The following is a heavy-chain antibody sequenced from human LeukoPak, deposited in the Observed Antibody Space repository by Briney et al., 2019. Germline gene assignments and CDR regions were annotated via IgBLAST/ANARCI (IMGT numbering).Heavy chain of an antibody. CDR3: AREEYDYGDWMCCYFDY. Sequence: ASVKVSCKASGGTFSSYAISWVRQAPGQGPEWMGRIIPILGIANYAQKFQGRVTITADKSTSTAYMELSSLRSEDTAVYYCAREEYDYGDWMCCYFDYWGQGTLVTVSS. CDR2: IIPILGIA. CDR1: GGTFSSYA. D-gene: IGHD4-17*01. J-gene: IGHJ4*02. V-gene: IGHV1-69*10.